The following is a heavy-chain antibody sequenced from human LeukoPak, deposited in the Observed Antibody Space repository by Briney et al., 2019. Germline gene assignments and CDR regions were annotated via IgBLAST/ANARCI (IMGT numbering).Heavy chain of an antibody. CDR3: ARRPYSSSWYWDY. CDR2: IYYSGST. Sequence: SETLSLTCTVSGGSISSYYWGWIRQPPGKGLEWIGSIYYSGSTYYNPSLKSRVTKSVDTSKNKFSLKLSSVTAADTAVYYCARRPYSSSWYWDYRGQGTLVTVSS. J-gene: IGHJ4*02. D-gene: IGHD6-13*01. CDR1: GGSISSYY. V-gene: IGHV4-39*01.